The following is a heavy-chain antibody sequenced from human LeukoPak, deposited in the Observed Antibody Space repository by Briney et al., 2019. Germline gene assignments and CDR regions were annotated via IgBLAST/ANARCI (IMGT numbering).Heavy chain of an antibody. CDR2: IYYSGST. CDR3: ASRTPTGDAFDY. Sequence: PSETLSLTCTVSGGSISSGDYYWSWIRQPPGKGLEWIGYIYYSGSTYYNPSLKSRVTISVDTSKNQFSLKLSSVTAADTAVYYCASRTPTGDAFDYWGQGTLVTVSS. CDR1: GGSISSGDYY. D-gene: IGHD7-27*01. J-gene: IGHJ4*02. V-gene: IGHV4-30-4*01.